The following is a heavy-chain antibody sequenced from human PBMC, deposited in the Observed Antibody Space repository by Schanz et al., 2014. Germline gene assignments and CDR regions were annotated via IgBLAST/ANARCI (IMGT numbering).Heavy chain of an antibody. CDR3: ARDPGGTKTHGL. Sequence: VQLLESGGGLVQPGGSLKLSCSASGFTFRNYALSWVRQAPGKGLAWVSAISGSGGSTYYADSVKGRFTISRDNSKNTVYLQMNSLRAEDTAVYYCARDPGGTKTHGLWGQGTLVTVSS. J-gene: IGHJ4*02. D-gene: IGHD2-15*01. CDR2: ISGSGGST. V-gene: IGHV3-23*01. CDR1: GFTFRNYA.